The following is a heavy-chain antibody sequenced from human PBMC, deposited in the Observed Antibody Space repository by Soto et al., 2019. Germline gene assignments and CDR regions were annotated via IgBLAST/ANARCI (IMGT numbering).Heavy chain of an antibody. CDR2: ISAYNGNT. D-gene: IGHD2-8*02. Sequence: ASVKVSCKASGYTFTSYGISWVRQAPGQGLEWMGWISAYNGNTNYAQKLQGRVTMTTDTSTSTAYMELRSLGSDDTAVYYCARDQLPGGSSPNWGQGTLVTVSS. V-gene: IGHV1-18*01. J-gene: IGHJ4*02. CDR1: GYTFTSYG. CDR3: ARDQLPGGSSPN.